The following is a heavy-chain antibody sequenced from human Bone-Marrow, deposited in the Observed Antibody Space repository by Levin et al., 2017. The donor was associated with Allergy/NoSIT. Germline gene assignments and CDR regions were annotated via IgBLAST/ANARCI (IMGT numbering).Heavy chain of an antibody. CDR2: IKEDSSQK. J-gene: IGHJ4*02. CDR3: ARVDYYGDAYGF. CDR1: GFTFSMYW. V-gene: IGHV3-7*04. Sequence: SCGASGFTFSMYWMSWVRQAPGKGLEWVANIKEDSSQKKYADSVKGRFTISRDNAENSLYLHMNSLRAEDTAVYHCARVDYYGDAYGFWGQGTLVTVSS. D-gene: IGHD3-10*01.